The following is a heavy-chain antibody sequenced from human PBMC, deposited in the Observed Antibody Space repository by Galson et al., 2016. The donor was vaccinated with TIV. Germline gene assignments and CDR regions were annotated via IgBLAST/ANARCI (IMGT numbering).Heavy chain of an antibody. Sequence: SVKVSCKASGGTFSSYGISWVRQAPGQGLEWMGGINPVFGIPNYAQKFQGRVTITADESTSTAYMELTSLRSEDTAVYYCARGKERVINYYYYMDVGGKGTTITVSS. D-gene: IGHD3-3*01. V-gene: IGHV1-69*13. CDR3: ARGKERVINYYYYMDV. CDR1: GGTFSSYG. CDR2: INPVFGIP. J-gene: IGHJ6*03.